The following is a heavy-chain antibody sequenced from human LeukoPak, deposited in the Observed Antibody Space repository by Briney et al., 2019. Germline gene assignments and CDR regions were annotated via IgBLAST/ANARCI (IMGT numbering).Heavy chain of an antibody. D-gene: IGHD1-26*01. J-gene: IGHJ3*02. V-gene: IGHV1-69*13. CDR3: ARGGDWVGATTPGAFDI. Sequence: ASVKVSCKASGGTFSSYAISWVRQAPGQGLEWMGGIIPIFGTANYAQKFQGRVTITADESTSTAYMELSSLRSEDTAVYYCARGGDWVGATTPGAFDIWGQGTMVTVSS. CDR1: GGTFSSYA. CDR2: IIPIFGTA.